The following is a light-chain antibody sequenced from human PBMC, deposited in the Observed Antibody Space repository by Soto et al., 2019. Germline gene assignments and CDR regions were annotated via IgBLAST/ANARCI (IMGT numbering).Light chain of an antibody. CDR1: SSNIGRGYD. CDR3: QTFDSTLTISWV. V-gene: IGLV1-40*01. CDR2: GDS. Sequence: QSVLTQPPSVSGAPGQTVTISCTGSSSNIGRGYDVHWYQQVPGSAPRLLLSGDSNRPSGVPDRFSGSWSGTSASLAITGLQAEDEADYYCQTFDSTLTISWVFGGGTKLTVL. J-gene: IGLJ3*02.